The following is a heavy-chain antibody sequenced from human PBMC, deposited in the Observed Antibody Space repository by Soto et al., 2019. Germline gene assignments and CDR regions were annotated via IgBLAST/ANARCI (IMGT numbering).Heavy chain of an antibody. CDR1: GFTFTRYS. V-gene: IGHV3-21*01. CDR3: ARDIDHCSSTSCYPPYYGMDV. D-gene: IGHD2-2*01. Sequence: GGSLRLSCAASGFTFTRYSMNWVRQAPGKGLEWVSSISSTTNYIYYGDSMKGRFTISRDNSKNTLYLQMNSLRAEDTAVYYCARDIDHCSSTSCYPPYYGMDVWGQGTTVTVSS. CDR2: ISSTTNYI. J-gene: IGHJ6*02.